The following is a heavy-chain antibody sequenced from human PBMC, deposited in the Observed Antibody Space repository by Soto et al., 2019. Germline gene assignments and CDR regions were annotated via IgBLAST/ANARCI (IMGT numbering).Heavy chain of an antibody. CDR2: INHSGST. Sequence: PSETLSLTCAVYGGSFSGYYWSWIRQPPGKGLEWIGEINHSGSTNYNPSLKSRVTISVDTSKNQFSLKLSSVTAADTAVYYCARVRSGYSARIRTPHMDVWGKGTTVTVSS. V-gene: IGHV4-34*01. CDR3: ARVRSGYSARIRTPHMDV. D-gene: IGHD3-3*01. CDR1: GGSFSGYY. J-gene: IGHJ6*03.